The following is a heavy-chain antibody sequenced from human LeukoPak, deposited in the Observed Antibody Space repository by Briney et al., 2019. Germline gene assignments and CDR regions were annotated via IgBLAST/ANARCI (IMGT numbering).Heavy chain of an antibody. J-gene: IGHJ4*02. Sequence: GGYLRLSCAASGFTVSGNYMTWVRQAPGKGLEWVSVIYSGGGTYYADSVKGRFTISRDNSKNTLSLQMNSLRAEDTAVYYCARILYLSGLTAFDYWGQGTLVTVSS. D-gene: IGHD3/OR15-3a*01. V-gene: IGHV3-66*01. CDR3: ARILYLSGLTAFDY. CDR1: GFTVSGNY. CDR2: IYSGGGT.